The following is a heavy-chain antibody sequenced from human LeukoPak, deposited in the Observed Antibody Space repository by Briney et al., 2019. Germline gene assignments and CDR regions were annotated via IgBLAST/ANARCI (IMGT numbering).Heavy chain of an antibody. Sequence: ASVKVSCKASGGTFSSYAISWVRQAPGQGLEWMGGIIPIFGTANYAQKFQGRVTITADESTSTAYMELSSLRSEGTAVYYCARGVIVATIEGDYYYYYYMDVWGKGTTVTISS. CDR2: IIPIFGTA. CDR1: GGTFSSYA. J-gene: IGHJ6*03. CDR3: ARGVIVATIEGDYYYYYYMDV. V-gene: IGHV1-69*13. D-gene: IGHD5-12*01.